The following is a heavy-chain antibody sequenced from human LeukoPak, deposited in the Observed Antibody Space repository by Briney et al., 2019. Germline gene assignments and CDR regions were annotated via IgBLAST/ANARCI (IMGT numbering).Heavy chain of an antibody. CDR1: GFTFSTYA. Sequence: GGSLRLSCAASGFTFSTYAMSWVRQAPGKGLEWVSTISGSGGDTYYADSVKGRFTISRDNAKNSLYLQMNSLRAEDTAVYYCARDQLYYYGSGSLDYWGQGTLVTVSS. V-gene: IGHV3-23*01. CDR2: ISGSGGDT. D-gene: IGHD3-10*01. J-gene: IGHJ4*02. CDR3: ARDQLYYYGSGSLDY.